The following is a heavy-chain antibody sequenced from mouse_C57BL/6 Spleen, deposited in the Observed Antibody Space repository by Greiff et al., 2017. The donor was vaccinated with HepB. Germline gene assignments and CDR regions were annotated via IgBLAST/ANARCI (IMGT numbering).Heavy chain of an antibody. CDR3: ANWFAY. V-gene: IGHV1-82*01. CDR1: GYAFSSSW. J-gene: IGHJ3*01. Sequence: VQLQQSGPELVKPGASVKISCKASGYAFSSSWMNWVKQRPGRGLEWIGRIYPGDGDTNYNGKFKGKATLTADKSSSTAYMQLSSLTSEDSAVYFCANWFAYWGQGTLVTVSA. CDR2: IYPGDGDT.